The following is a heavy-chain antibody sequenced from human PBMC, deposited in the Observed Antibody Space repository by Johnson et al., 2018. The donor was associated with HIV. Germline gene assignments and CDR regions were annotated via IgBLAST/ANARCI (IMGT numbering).Heavy chain of an antibody. CDR2: ISWNSGSI. CDR3: AREDSAFDI. V-gene: IGHV3-48*04. J-gene: IGHJ3*02. CDR1: GFTVSSSY. Sequence: VQLVESGGGLIHPGGSLRLSCAASGFTVSSSYMIWVRQAPGKGLEWVSGISWNSGSIGYADSVKGRFTISRDNAKNSLYLQMNSLRAEDTAVYYCAREDSAFDIWGQGTMVTVSS.